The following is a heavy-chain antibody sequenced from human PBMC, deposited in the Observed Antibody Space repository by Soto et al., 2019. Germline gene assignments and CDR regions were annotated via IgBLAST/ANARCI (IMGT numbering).Heavy chain of an antibody. Sequence: ASVKVSCKASGYTLSDYYLHWVRQAPGQGLEWMGWINPNSGATKYAQKFQGRVTLTRDTSINTAYMELTRLTSDDTAVYYCARRTKPLALGGVTPYFEYWGQGTLVTVSS. CDR3: ARRTKPLALGGVTPYFEY. CDR2: INPNSGAT. V-gene: IGHV1-2*02. D-gene: IGHD2-8*02. J-gene: IGHJ4*03. CDR1: GYTLSDYY.